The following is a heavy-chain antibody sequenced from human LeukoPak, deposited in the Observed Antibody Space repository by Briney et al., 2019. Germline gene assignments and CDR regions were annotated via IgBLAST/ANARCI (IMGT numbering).Heavy chain of an antibody. Sequence: GASVKVSCKASGYTFTSCDINWVRQATGQGLEWMGWMNPNSGNTGYAQKFQGRVTMTRNTSISTAYMELSSLRSEDTAVYYCARVPPPPTYYDFWSGYYVNFYYYYGMDVWGQGTTVTVSS. V-gene: IGHV1-8*01. J-gene: IGHJ6*02. CDR3: ARVPPPPTYYDFWSGYYVNFYYYYGMDV. CDR2: MNPNSGNT. D-gene: IGHD3-3*01. CDR1: GYTFTSCD.